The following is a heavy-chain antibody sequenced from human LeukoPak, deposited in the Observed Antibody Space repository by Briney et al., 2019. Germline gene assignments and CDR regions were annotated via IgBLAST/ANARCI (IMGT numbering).Heavy chain of an antibody. J-gene: IGHJ5*02. CDR3: ARERSSSGGHNWFDP. Sequence: PSETLSLTCTVSGGYIITSGHYWGWIRQPPGKGLEWIGSVYYTGVTSTNPFFRSRMSLSVDTSKNQFFLNLTSVTAADAAIYYCARERSSSGGHNWFDPWGQGTLVTVSS. D-gene: IGHD4-23*01. CDR1: GGYIITSGHY. CDR2: VYYTGVT. V-gene: IGHV4-39*07.